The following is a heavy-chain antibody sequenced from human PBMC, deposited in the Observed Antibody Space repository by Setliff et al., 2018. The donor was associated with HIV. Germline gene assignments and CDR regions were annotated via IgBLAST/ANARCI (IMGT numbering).Heavy chain of an antibody. CDR3: ARDRYYLDSSGLANY. Sequence: ASVKVSCKASGYTFTDYYMHWVRQAPGQGLEWMGWINPNSGHTNYAQKFQGRVSMTWKTSINTAYMELSSLKSDDTAVYYCARDRYYLDSSGLANYWGQGTLVTVSS. J-gene: IGHJ4*02. D-gene: IGHD3-22*01. CDR2: INPNSGHT. V-gene: IGHV1-2*02. CDR1: GYTFTDYY.